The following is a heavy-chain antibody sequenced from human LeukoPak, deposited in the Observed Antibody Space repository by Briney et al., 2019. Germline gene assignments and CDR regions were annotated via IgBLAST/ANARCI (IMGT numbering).Heavy chain of an antibody. CDR1: GFTFSSAW. V-gene: IGHV3-74*03. J-gene: IGHJ4*02. D-gene: IGHD1-26*01. CDR3: VRDRVGPDY. Sequence: GGSLRLSCAASGFTFSSAWMHWVRHAPGTGLVWVSRITDDATTTYADSVRGRFTISRDNAKNILYLQMNSLRAEDTAVYYCVRDRVGPDYWGQGTLVTVSS. CDR2: ITDDATT.